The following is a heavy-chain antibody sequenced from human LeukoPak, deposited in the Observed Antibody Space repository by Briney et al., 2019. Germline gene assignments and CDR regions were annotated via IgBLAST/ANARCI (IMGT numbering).Heavy chain of an antibody. D-gene: IGHD4-17*01. CDR2: ISSSSSYT. Sequence: GGSLRLSCAASGFTFSDYYMSWIRQAPGKGLEWVSYISSSSSYTNYADSVKGRFTISRDNAKNSMYLQMNSLRAEDTAVYYCASGYGDYAFDYWGQGTLVTVSS. V-gene: IGHV3-11*06. CDR3: ASGYGDYAFDY. J-gene: IGHJ4*02. CDR1: GFTFSDYY.